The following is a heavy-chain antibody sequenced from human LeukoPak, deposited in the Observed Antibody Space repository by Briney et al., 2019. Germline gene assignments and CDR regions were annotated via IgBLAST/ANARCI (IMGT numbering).Heavy chain of an antibody. CDR1: GYTFTSYD. J-gene: IGHJ4*02. CDR2: MNPNSGNT. Sequence: ASVKVSCKASGYTFTSYDINWVRQATGQGLEWMGWMNPNSGNTGYAQKFQGRVTITRNTSISTAYMELSSLRSEDTAVYYCARVETYYYDSSGYYYGNYFDYWGQGTLVTVSS. D-gene: IGHD3-22*01. V-gene: IGHV1-8*03. CDR3: ARVETYYYDSSGYYYGNYFDY.